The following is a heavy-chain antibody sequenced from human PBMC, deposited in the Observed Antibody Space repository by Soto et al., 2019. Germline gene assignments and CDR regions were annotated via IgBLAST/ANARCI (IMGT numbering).Heavy chain of an antibody. Sequence: ASVKVSCKASGYTFTSYYMHWVRQAPGQGLEWMGIINPSGGSTSYAQKFQGRVTMTRNTSISTAYMELSSLRSEDTAVYYCARGYYYGSGSYYNYYYYYMDVWGKGTTVTVS. CDR3: ARGYYYGSGSYYNYYYYYMDV. CDR1: GYTFTSYY. J-gene: IGHJ6*03. V-gene: IGHV1-46*01. D-gene: IGHD3-10*01. CDR2: INPSGGST.